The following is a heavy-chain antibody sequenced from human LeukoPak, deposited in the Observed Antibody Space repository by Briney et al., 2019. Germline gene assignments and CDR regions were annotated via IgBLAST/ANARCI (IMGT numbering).Heavy chain of an antibody. CDR3: AREGSPWGYYDSSGYYYWFDP. D-gene: IGHD3-22*01. CDR1: GFTFSSYS. CDR2: ISSSSSTI. Sequence: PGGSLRLSCAASGFTFSSYSMNWVRQAPGKGLEWVSYISSSSSTIYYADSVKGRFTISRDNAKNSLYLQMNSPRSDDTAVYYCAREGSPWGYYDSSGYYYWFDPWGQGTLVTVSS. J-gene: IGHJ5*02. V-gene: IGHV3-48*04.